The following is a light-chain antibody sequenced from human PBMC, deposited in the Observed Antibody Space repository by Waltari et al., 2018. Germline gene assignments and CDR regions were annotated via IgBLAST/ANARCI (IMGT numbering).Light chain of an antibody. CDR1: QGIRNS. CDR2: AAS. Sequence: DIQMTQSTSSLSASVGDRVTITCRESQGIRNSLAWYQQKPGKATKLLLYAASRLESGVPSRFSGSGSGTDYTLTISSLQPEDFATYYCQQYYSTPRMYTFGQGTKLEIK. V-gene: IGKV1-NL1*01. J-gene: IGKJ2*01. CDR3: QQYYSTPRMYT.